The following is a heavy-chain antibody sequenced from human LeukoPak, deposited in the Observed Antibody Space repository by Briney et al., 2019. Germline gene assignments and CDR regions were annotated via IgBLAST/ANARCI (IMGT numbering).Heavy chain of an antibody. Sequence: GGSLRLSCAASGFTFSSYAMSWVRQAPGKGLEWVSAISGSGGSTYYADSVKGRFTISRDNSKNTLYLQMNSLRAEDTAVYYCARGSGFYYGMDVWGQGTTVTVSS. CDR3: ARGSGFYYGMDV. CDR2: ISGSGGST. J-gene: IGHJ6*02. CDR1: GFTFSSYA. D-gene: IGHD3-22*01. V-gene: IGHV3-23*01.